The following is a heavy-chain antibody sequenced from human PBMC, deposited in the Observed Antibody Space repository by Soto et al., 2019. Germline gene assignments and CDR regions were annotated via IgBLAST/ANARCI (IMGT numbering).Heavy chain of an antibody. CDR3: ARGHYYYYYGMDV. CDR2: IWYDGSNK. CDR1: GFTFSSYG. Sequence: QVQLVESGGGVVQPGRSLRLSCAASGFTFSSYGMHWVRQAPGKGLEWVAVIWYDGSNKYYADSVKGRFTISRDNSKNTLYLQMNSLRAEDTAVYYCARGHYYYYYGMDVWCQGTTVTVSS. J-gene: IGHJ6*02. V-gene: IGHV3-33*01.